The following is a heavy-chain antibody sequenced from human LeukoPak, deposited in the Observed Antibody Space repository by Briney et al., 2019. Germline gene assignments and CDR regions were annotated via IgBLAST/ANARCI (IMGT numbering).Heavy chain of an antibody. CDR2: IFYSGTT. Sequence: SETLSLTCTVSGGSISSYYWSWIRQPPGKGLEWVGFIFYSGTTNYNPSLKSRVTISVDTSKNQFSLKLSSVTAADTAVYYCARGGWNKFDYWGQGTLVTVSS. CDR3: ARGGWNKFDY. CDR1: GGSISSYY. J-gene: IGHJ4*02. D-gene: IGHD3-22*01. V-gene: IGHV4-59*01.